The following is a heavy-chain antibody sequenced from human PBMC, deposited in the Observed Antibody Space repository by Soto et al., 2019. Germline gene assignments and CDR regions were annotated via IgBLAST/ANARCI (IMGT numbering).Heavy chain of an antibody. Sequence: ASLNVSCKAAGYAFTSYGISWVRQTPGQGLEWMGWISAYNGNTNYAQKLQGRVTMTTDTSTSTAYMELRSLRSDDTAVYYCARLGFLEWPRAFDIWGQGTMVTVSS. CDR2: ISAYNGNT. V-gene: IGHV1-18*04. J-gene: IGHJ3*02. D-gene: IGHD3-3*01. CDR3: ARLGFLEWPRAFDI. CDR1: GYAFTSYG.